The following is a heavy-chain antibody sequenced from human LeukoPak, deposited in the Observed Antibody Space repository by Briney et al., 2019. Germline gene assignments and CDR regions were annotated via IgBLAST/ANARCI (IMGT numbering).Heavy chain of an antibody. CDR1: GFTFSSYG. Sequence: PGRSLRLSCAASGFTFSSYGMHWVRQAPGKGLGWVAVISYDGSNKYYADSVKGRFTISRDNSKNTLYLQMNSLRAEDTAVYYCARAFGLTDYWGQGTLVTVSS. D-gene: IGHD3/OR15-3a*01. J-gene: IGHJ4*02. V-gene: IGHV3-30*03. CDR2: ISYDGSNK. CDR3: ARAFGLTDY.